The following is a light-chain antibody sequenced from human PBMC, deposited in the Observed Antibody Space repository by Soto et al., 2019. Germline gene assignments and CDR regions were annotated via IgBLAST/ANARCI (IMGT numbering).Light chain of an antibody. CDR3: QQYKDWPPLT. CDR2: GAS. V-gene: IGKV3D-15*01. CDR1: QNINSN. Sequence: EILMTQSPLTLSASPGEGATLSCRASQNINSNLAWYQQRPGQAPRVLIYGASSRASGIPDRFSGSGSGTDFTLTINRLEPDDFAVYYCQQYKDWPPLTFGGGTRVESK. J-gene: IGKJ4*01.